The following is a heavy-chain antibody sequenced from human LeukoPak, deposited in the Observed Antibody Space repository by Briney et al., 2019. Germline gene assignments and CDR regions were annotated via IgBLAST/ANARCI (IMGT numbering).Heavy chain of an antibody. CDR3: ARGEEYYDYVWGSYRSGFDY. CDR2: INPNSGGT. CDR1: GYTFTGYY. J-gene: IGHJ4*02. Sequence: GASVKVSCKASGYTFTGYYMHWVRQAPGQGLEWMGRINPNSGGTNYAQKFQGRVTMTRDTPISTAYMELSRLRSDDTAVYYCARGEEYYDYVWGSYRSGFDYWGQGTLVTVSS. V-gene: IGHV1-2*06. D-gene: IGHD3-16*02.